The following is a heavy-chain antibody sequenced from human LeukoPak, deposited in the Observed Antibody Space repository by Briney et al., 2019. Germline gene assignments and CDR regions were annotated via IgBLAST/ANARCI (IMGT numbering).Heavy chain of an antibody. CDR2: MNPNSGNT. Sequence: ASVKVSCKASGYTFTSYDINWVRQATGQGLEWMGWMNPNSGNTGYAQKFQGRVTMTRNTSISTAYMELSSLRSEDTAVYYSARVSQYSSSWYSRKTDYWGQGTLVNVSS. V-gene: IGHV1-8*01. CDR3: ARVSQYSSSWYSRKTDY. CDR1: GYTFTSYD. J-gene: IGHJ4*02. D-gene: IGHD6-13*01.